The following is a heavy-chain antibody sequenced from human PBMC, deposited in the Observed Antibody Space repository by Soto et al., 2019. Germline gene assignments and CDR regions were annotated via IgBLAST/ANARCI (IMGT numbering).Heavy chain of an antibody. CDR3: ARDRANMDFWSGLDYYYYLDV. Sequence: VQLVESGGGLVKPGGSLRLSCAASGFTLSDYYMSWIRQAPGKGLEWVSYISSSGSTIYYADSVKGRFTISRDNAKDSLCLQMNSLRAEDTAVYYCARDRANMDFWSGLDYYYYLDVWGKGTTVTVSS. CDR1: GFTLSDYY. J-gene: IGHJ6*03. CDR2: ISSSGSTI. D-gene: IGHD3-3*01. V-gene: IGHV3-11*01.